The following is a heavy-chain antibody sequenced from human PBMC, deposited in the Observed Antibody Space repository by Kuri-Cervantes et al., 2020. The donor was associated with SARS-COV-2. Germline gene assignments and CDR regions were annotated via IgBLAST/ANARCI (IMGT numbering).Heavy chain of an antibody. V-gene: IGHV3-30*02. CDR1: GFTFGSYG. Sequence: GESLKISCAASGFTFGSYGMHWVRQAPGKGLEWVAFIRYDGSNKYYADSVKGRFTISRDNSKNTLYLQMNSLRAEDTAVYYCVRVGAYSGYDFDSWGQGTLVTVSS. J-gene: IGHJ4*02. CDR2: IRYDGSNK. D-gene: IGHD5-12*01. CDR3: VRVGAYSGYDFDS.